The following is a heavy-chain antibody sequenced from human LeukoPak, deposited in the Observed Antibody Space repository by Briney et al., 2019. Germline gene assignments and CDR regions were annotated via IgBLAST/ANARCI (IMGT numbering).Heavy chain of an antibody. J-gene: IGHJ4*02. Sequence: PSETLSLTCTVSGGSITNTSYYWGWIRQSPGKGLEWIGSIYYSGSTYHNPSLKSRVTISVDTSKNQFSLKLSSVTAADTAVYYCARLALGTTVTVLDYFDYWGQGSLVTVSS. CDR2: IYYSGST. CDR3: ARLALGTTVTVLDYFDY. CDR1: GGSITNTSYY. D-gene: IGHD4-17*01. V-gene: IGHV4-39*01.